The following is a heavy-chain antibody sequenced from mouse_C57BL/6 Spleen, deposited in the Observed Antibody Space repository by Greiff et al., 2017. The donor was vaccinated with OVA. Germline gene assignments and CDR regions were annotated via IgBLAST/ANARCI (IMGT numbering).Heavy chain of an antibody. Sequence: VQLQQPGAELVRPGSSVKLSCKASGYTFTSYWMHWVEQRPIQGLEWIGNIDPSDSETHYNQKFKDKATLTVDKSSSTAYMQLSSLTSEDSAVYYCARSDYYGSSYGYFDVWGTGTTVTVSS. CDR2: IDPSDSET. J-gene: IGHJ1*03. V-gene: IGHV1-52*01. CDR1: GYTFTSYW. D-gene: IGHD1-1*01. CDR3: ARSDYYGSSYGYFDV.